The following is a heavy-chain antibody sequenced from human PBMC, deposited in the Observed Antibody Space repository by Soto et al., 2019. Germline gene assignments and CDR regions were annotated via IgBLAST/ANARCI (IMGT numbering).Heavy chain of an antibody. D-gene: IGHD3-22*01. CDR2: ISGSGGST. V-gene: IGHV3-23*01. CDR1: GFTFSSYA. Sequence: PGGSLRLSCAASGFTFSSYAMSWVRQAPGKGLEWASAISGSGGSTYYADSVKGRFTISRDNSKNTLYLQMNSLRAEDTAVYYCAKDRGPDYYDSSGYRDYWGQGTLVTVSS. J-gene: IGHJ4*02. CDR3: AKDRGPDYYDSSGYRDY.